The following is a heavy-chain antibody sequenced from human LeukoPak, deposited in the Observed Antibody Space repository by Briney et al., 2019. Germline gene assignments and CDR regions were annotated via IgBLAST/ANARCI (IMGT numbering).Heavy chain of an antibody. Sequence: GGSLRLSCAASGFTVSSNYMSWVHQAPGKGLEWVSVIYRGGSTYYADSVKGRFTISRDNSKNTLYLQMNSLRAEDTAVYYCARCYDSSALMLTYWGQGTLVTVSS. CDR2: IYRGGST. CDR1: GFTVSSNY. D-gene: IGHD3-22*01. J-gene: IGHJ4*02. V-gene: IGHV3-53*01. CDR3: ARCYDSSALMLTY.